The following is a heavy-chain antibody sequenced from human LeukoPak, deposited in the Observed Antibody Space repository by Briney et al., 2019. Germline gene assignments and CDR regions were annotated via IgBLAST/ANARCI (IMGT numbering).Heavy chain of an antibody. V-gene: IGHV3-30*02. CDR1: GFTVSSNY. Sequence: GGSLRLSCAASGFTVSSNYMSWVRQAPGKGLEWVAFIRYDGSNKYYADSVKGRFTISRDNSKNTLYLQMNSLRAEDTAVYYCAKDLGSGSWGQGTLVTVSS. D-gene: IGHD1-26*01. J-gene: IGHJ4*02. CDR3: AKDLGSGS. CDR2: IRYDGSNK.